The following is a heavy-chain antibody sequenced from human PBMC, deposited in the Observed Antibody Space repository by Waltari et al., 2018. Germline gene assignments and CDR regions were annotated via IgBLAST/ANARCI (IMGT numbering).Heavy chain of an antibody. CDR1: GYTFTVYY. V-gene: IGHV1-2*06. D-gene: IGHD2-15*01. J-gene: IGHJ4*02. CDR3: ARTPLGYCSGGSCYPFDY. Sequence: QVQLVQSGAEVKKPGASVKVSCKASGYTFTVYYIHWVRQAPGKGLEWMGRINPNSGGTNYAQKFQGRVTMTRDTSISTAYMELSRLRSDDTAMYYCARTPLGYCSGGSCYPFDYWGQGTLVTVSS. CDR2: INPNSGGT.